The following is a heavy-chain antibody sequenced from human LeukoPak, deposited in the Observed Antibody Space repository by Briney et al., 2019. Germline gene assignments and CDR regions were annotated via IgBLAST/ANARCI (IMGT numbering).Heavy chain of an antibody. Sequence: SETLFLTCTVSGGSISSSYYYWGWIRQPPGKGLEWIGSIYYSGSTYYNPSLKSRVTISVDTSKNQFSLKLSSVTAADTAVYYCTSYIAAAGTGGAFDIWGQGTMVTVSS. CDR1: GGSISSSYYY. CDR2: IYYSGST. CDR3: TSYIAAAGTGGAFDI. J-gene: IGHJ3*02. D-gene: IGHD6-13*01. V-gene: IGHV4-39*01.